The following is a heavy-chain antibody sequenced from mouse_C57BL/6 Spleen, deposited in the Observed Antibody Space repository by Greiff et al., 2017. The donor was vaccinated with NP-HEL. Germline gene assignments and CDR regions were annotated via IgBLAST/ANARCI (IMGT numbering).Heavy chain of an antibody. V-gene: IGHV1-54*01. D-gene: IGHD2-4*01. CDR3: AREYYDYDGAWFAY. J-gene: IGHJ3*01. Sequence: VQLQQSGAELVRPGTSVKVSCKASGYAFTNYLIEWVKQRPGQGLEWIGVINPGSGGTNYNEKFKGKATLTADKSSSTAYMQLSSLTSEDSAVYFCAREYYDYDGAWFAYWGQGTLVTVSA. CDR2: INPGSGGT. CDR1: GYAFTNYL.